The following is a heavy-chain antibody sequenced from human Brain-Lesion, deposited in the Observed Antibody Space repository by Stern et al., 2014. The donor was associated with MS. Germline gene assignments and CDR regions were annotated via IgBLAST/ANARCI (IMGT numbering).Heavy chain of an antibody. J-gene: IGHJ6*02. V-gene: IGHV4-61*02. CDR2: IFNSGST. Sequence: VQLVESGPGLVKPSQTLSLSCTVSGGSISSGGYYWSWIRQPAGKGLEWIGRIFNSGSTSYNPPLKIRVTISIDTPKNQFSLRLNSMTAADTAVYYCARGRVVPGFQYYATDVWGQGTTVIVSS. D-gene: IGHD2-2*01. CDR1: GGSISSGGYY. CDR3: ARGRVVPGFQYYATDV.